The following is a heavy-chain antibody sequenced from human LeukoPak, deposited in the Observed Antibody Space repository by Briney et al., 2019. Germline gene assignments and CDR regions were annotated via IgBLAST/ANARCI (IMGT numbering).Heavy chain of an antibody. Sequence: PGGSLGLSCAASGFTFSLYAMNWVRQAPGKGLEWVSYINNDSSDIHYAGSVRGRFTISRDDARKTLYLQLSSLRVEDTAVYYCARDTFQPGLIDSWGQGTLVTVSS. J-gene: IGHJ4*02. CDR3: ARDTFQPGLIDS. CDR2: INNDSSDI. CDR1: GFTFSLYA. V-gene: IGHV3-21*05. D-gene: IGHD2-2*01.